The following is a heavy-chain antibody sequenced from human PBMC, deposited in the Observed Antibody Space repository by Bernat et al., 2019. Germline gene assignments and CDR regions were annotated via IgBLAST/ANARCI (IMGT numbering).Heavy chain of an antibody. CDR2: IKQDGSEK. V-gene: IGHV3-7*01. Sequence: EVQLVESGGGLVQPGGSLRLSCAASGFTFSSYWMSWVRQAPGKGLEWVANIKQDGSEKYYVDSVKGRFTMSRDNAKNSLFLQMNSLKAEDTAVYFCARDPAYGAIDLWGQGTLVTVSS. J-gene: IGHJ5*02. CDR3: ARDPAYGAIDL. CDR1: GFTFSSYW. D-gene: IGHD4/OR15-4a*01.